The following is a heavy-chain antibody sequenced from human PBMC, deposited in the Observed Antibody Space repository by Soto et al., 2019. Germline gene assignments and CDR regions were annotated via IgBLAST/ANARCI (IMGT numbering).Heavy chain of an antibody. V-gene: IGHV1-69*01. D-gene: IGHD3-22*01. CDR3: ARASDTSGYHY. Sequence: QVQLVQSEAEVKKPGSLVKVSCKVSGGTFKNYAISWVRQAPGQGLQWVGGILPVFDELHYAPKLQGRVTITANEVTSPAHLELGSLTSEDTAVYFCARASDTSGYHYWGQGTLVTVSS. CDR2: ILPVFDEL. CDR1: GGTFKNYA. J-gene: IGHJ4*02.